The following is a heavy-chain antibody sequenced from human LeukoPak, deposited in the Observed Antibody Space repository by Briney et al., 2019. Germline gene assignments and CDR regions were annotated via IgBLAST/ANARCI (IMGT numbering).Heavy chain of an antibody. CDR3: ARPCSGGSCYGYYFDY. V-gene: IGHV3-23*01. D-gene: IGHD2-15*01. CDR2: FSGRGGST. Sequence: GGALRLSCAASGFTFSSYAMSWVRQGPGKGLEWGSAFSGRGGSTYYAESVRGGVTISRENSKKTLYLQMNSLRAEDTAVYYCARPCSGGSCYGYYFDYWGQGTLVTVSS. J-gene: IGHJ4*02. CDR1: GFTFSSYA.